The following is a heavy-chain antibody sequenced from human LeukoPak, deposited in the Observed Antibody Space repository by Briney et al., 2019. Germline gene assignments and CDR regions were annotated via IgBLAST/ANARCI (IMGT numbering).Heavy chain of an antibody. CDR1: EFTFSNYA. D-gene: IGHD6-13*01. Sequence: GGSLRLSCAASEFTFSNYAMYWVRQTPDKGLEWLAVIAYDGSDKHYADSVKGRFTISRDNSKNTLYLQMNSLRAEDTAVYYCASQGGSSSWFYFDYWGQGTLVTVSS. CDR2: IAYDGSDK. J-gene: IGHJ4*02. V-gene: IGHV3-30*04. CDR3: ASQGGSSSWFYFDY.